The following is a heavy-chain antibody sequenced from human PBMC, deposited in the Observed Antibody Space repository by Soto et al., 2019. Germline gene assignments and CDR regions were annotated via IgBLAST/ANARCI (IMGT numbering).Heavy chain of an antibody. CDR2: ISGSGGST. CDR3: AKENGYSSSRFEFDY. CDR1: GFTFSSYA. J-gene: IGHJ4*02. V-gene: IGHV3-23*01. Sequence: GSLRLSCAASGFTFSSYAMGWVRQAPGKGLEWVSAISGSGGSTYYADSVKGRFTISRDNSKNTLYLQMNSLRAEDTAVYYCAKENGYSSSRFEFDYWGQGTLVTVSS. D-gene: IGHD6-13*01.